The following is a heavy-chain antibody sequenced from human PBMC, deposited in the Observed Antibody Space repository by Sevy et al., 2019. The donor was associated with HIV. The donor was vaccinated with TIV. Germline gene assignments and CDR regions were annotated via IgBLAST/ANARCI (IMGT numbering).Heavy chain of an antibody. CDR1: GGSISSSSYY. CDR2: IYYSGNT. Sequence: SETLSLTCTVSGGSISSSSYYWGWIRQPPGKGLEWIGSIYYSGNTYYNPSLKSRVTISVDTSKNQFSLKLSSVTAADTAVYYCARRAPGSRGAFDIWGQGTMVTVSS. V-gene: IGHV4-39*01. J-gene: IGHJ3*02. D-gene: IGHD2-2*01. CDR3: ARRAPGSRGAFDI.